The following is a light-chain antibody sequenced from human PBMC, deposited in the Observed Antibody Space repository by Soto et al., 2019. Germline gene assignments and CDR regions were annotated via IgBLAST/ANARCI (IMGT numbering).Light chain of an antibody. CDR2: DVT. Sequence: QSALTQPRSVSESPGQSVTISCTGTSSDVGAYDYVSWYQQHPGKAPQLMIYDVTKRPSGVPHRFSGSRSGNTASLTISGLQAEDDAEYYCCSYAGSYTGVFGGGTKLTVL. V-gene: IGLV2-11*01. J-gene: IGLJ2*01. CDR1: SSDVGAYDY. CDR3: CSYAGSYTGV.